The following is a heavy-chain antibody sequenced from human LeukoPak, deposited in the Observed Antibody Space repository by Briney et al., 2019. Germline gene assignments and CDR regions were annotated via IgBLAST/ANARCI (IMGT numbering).Heavy chain of an antibody. CDR3: ARDLRPFYDSSGYYYGY. J-gene: IGHJ4*02. V-gene: IGHV1-18*01. CDR2: ISAYNSNT. D-gene: IGHD3-22*01. Sequence: ASVTVSCKASGYTFTSYGISWVRQAPGQGLEWMGWISAYNSNTNYAQKLQGRVTMTTDTSTSTAYMELRSLRSDDTAVYYCARDLRPFYDSSGYYYGYWGQGTLVTVSS. CDR1: GYTFTSYG.